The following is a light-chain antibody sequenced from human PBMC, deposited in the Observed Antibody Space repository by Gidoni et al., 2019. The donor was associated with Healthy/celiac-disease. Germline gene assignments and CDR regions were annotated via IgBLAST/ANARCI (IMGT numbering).Light chain of an antibody. V-gene: IGKV1-27*01. CDR1: QGISNY. J-gene: IGKJ4*01. CDR2: AAS. CDR3: QKYNSAPS. Sequence: DIQMTQSPASLSASVGDRVTITCQASQGISNYLAWYQQIPGNIPKLLIYAASTLNSGVPSRFSGSGSGTYFTLTISSLHPEDVATYYCQKYNSAPSFGGGTKVEIK.